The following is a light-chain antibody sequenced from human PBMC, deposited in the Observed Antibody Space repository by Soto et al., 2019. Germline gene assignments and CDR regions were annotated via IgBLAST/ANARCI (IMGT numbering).Light chain of an antibody. V-gene: IGKV3-15*01. J-gene: IGKJ2*01. Sequence: EIVMTQSPATLSVSPGERVTLSCRASQSVSSNLAWYQQKPGQAPRLLIYDASTRATGIPARFSGSGSGTEFTLTISSLQSGDFAVYYCQQYNNWPLYTFGQGTKLEIK. CDR2: DAS. CDR1: QSVSSN. CDR3: QQYNNWPLYT.